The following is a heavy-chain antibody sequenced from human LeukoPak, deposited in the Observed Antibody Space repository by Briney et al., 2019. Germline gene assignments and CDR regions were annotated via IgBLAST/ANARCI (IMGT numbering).Heavy chain of an antibody. D-gene: IGHD5-12*01. CDR1: GGSISSSSYY. CDR3: ARDLAGPQWLRGQDDWFDY. J-gene: IGHJ4*02. Sequence: SETLSLTCTVSGGSISSSSYYWGWIRQPPGKGLEWIGSIYYSGSTYYNPSLKSRVTISVDTSKNQFSLKLSSVTAADTAVYYCARDLAGPQWLRGQDDWFDYWGQGTLVTVSS. V-gene: IGHV4-39*02. CDR2: IYYSGST.